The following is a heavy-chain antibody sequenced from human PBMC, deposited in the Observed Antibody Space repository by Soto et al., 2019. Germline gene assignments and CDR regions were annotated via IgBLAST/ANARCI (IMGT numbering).Heavy chain of an antibody. CDR3: ARSAPPIDY. CDR2: INAGNGNT. V-gene: IGHV1-3*01. Sequence: SVKVSCKASGYIFTSYVMEWVRQAPGQRLEWMGWINAGNGNTKYSQKFQGRVTITRDTSANTAYMELSSLRSEDTAVYYCARSAPPIDYWGQGTLVTVSS. CDR1: GYIFTSYV. J-gene: IGHJ4*02.